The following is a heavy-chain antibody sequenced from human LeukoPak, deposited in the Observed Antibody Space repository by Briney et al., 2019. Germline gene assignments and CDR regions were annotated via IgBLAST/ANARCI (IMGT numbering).Heavy chain of an antibody. D-gene: IGHD6-13*01. CDR3: ARDLPSSDAFDI. J-gene: IGHJ3*02. Sequence: QSGGSLRLSCAASGFTFDDYAMHWVRQAPGKGLEWVSGISWNSGSIGYADSVKGRFTISRDNAKNSLYLQMNSLRAEDTALYYCARDLPSSDAFDIWGQGTMVTVSS. CDR1: GFTFDDYA. CDR2: ISWNSGSI. V-gene: IGHV3-9*01.